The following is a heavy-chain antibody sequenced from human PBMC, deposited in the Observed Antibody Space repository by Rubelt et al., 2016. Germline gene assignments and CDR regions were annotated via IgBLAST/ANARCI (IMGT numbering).Heavy chain of an antibody. J-gene: IGHJ4*02. Sequence: QVQLQESGPGLVKPSETLSLTCTVSGGSISSYYWSWIRQPPGKGLEWIGYIYYIGDTNYNPSLKSGVTISVDPSKNQFPLKLVSVTAADTAVYYCASVGYYDSSGYYPPLDYWGQGTLVTVSS. V-gene: IGHV4-59*08. D-gene: IGHD3-22*01. CDR3: ASVGYYDSSGYYPPLDY. CDR1: GGSISSYY. CDR2: IYYIGDT.